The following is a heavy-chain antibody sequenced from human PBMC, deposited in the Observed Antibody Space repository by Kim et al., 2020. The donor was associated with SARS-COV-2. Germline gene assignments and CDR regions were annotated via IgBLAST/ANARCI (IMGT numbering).Heavy chain of an antibody. J-gene: IGHJ4*02. CDR2: IIPFFDTT. Sequence: SVKVSCKASGGTFGTYPISWVRQAPGQGLEWMGGIIPFFDTTNYAPKFQGRVTMTADDSTRTTYMELSSLKSGDTAVYLCASRFFDSSGNYHDIWGQGT. D-gene: IGHD3-22*01. CDR3: ASRFFDSSGNYHDI. V-gene: IGHV1-69*13. CDR1: GGTFGTYP.